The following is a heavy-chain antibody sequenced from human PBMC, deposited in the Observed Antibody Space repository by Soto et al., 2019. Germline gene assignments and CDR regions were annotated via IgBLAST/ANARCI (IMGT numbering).Heavy chain of an antibody. CDR3: TTYSNYGTYYSYYMDV. V-gene: IGHV3-15*01. CDR2: IKSKTDGGTT. Sequence: GGSLRLSCAASGFTFSNAWMSWVRQAPGKGLEWVGRIKSKTDGGTTDYAAPVKGRFTISRDDSKNTLYLQMNSLMTEDTGVYYCTTYSNYGTYYSYYMDVWGKGTTVTVSS. CDR1: GFTFSNAW. J-gene: IGHJ6*03. D-gene: IGHD4-4*01.